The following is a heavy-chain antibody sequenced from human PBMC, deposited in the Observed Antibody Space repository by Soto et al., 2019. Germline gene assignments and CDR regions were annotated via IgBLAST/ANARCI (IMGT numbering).Heavy chain of an antibody. CDR2: ISGYNGNT. D-gene: IGHD3-10*01. CDR1: GYTFSSYG. V-gene: IGHV1-18*01. J-gene: IGHJ4*02. Sequence: QVQLVQSGAEVKKPGASVRVSCKTSGYTFSSYGITWVRQAPGQGLEWMGWISGYNGNTEYAQSLQGRVTKTLDTSTSTAYMDLTSLRSEDTAIYYCARVYGSGSYSPGQYWGQGTLVNVSS. CDR3: ARVYGSGSYSPGQY.